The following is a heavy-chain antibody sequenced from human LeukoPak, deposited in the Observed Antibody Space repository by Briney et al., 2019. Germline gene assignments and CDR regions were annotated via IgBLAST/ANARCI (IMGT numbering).Heavy chain of an antibody. D-gene: IGHD6-19*01. CDR3: ASFRYSSGWTY. J-gene: IGHJ4*02. V-gene: IGHV3-64*01. CDR1: RFTFSSYA. Sequence: PGGSLRLSCAASRFTFSSYAMHWVRQAPGKGLEYVSAISSNGGSTYYANSVKGRFTISRDNSKNTLYLQMGSLRAEDMAVYYCASFRYSSGWTYWGQGTLVTVSS. CDR2: ISSNGGST.